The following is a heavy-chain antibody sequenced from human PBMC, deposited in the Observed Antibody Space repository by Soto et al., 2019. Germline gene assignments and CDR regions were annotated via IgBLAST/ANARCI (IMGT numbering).Heavy chain of an antibody. V-gene: IGHV3-13*01. Sequence: PGGSLRLSCAAFGFTYNSYDMIWVRQVTGKGLEWIASMGGAGAREYSGSVKGRFIISRDNAKNSLYLQMDSLRVADTGAYYCTRATFGVGMDLWGHGTPVTVSS. D-gene: IGHD3-10*01. CDR2: MGGAGAR. CDR3: TRATFGVGMDL. CDR1: GFTYNSYD. J-gene: IGHJ6*02.